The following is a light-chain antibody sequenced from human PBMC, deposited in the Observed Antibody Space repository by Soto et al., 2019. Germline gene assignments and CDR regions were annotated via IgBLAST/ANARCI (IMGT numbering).Light chain of an antibody. Sequence: IAVTQSPGTLSLSPGERATLSCRASQSVSSSSLAWYQQKPGQAPRLLIYGASSRATGIPDRFSGSGSGTDFTLTISRLEREDFAVYYCQQYGSSLSITFGQGTRLEIK. J-gene: IGKJ5*01. CDR2: GAS. CDR3: QQYGSSLSIT. CDR1: QSVSSSS. V-gene: IGKV3-20*01.